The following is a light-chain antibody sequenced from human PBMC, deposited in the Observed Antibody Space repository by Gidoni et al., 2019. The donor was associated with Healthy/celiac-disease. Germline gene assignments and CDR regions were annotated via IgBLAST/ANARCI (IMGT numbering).Light chain of an antibody. CDR2: GAS. Sequence: EIVLTQAPGTLSLSPGERATVSCRASESVSHSYFAWYQQKPGLAPRLLISGASSRATDIPDRFSDSGSGTDFTLTISRLEPEDFAVYYCQQYGSSPWTFGQGTKVEIK. V-gene: IGKV3-20*01. J-gene: IGKJ1*01. CDR3: QQYGSSPWT. CDR1: ESVSHSY.